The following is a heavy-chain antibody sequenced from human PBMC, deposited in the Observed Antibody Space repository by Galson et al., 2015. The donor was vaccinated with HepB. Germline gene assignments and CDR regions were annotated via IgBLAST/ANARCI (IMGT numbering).Heavy chain of an antibody. CDR3: ARHDCSDTNCYPFSGLDP. Sequence: QSGAEVKKPGESLRISCNGSQYSFTSYWFSWVRQMPGKGLEWMGRIDPSDSYTNYSPSFQGHVTISADKSISTAYLQWSSLKASDTAMYYCARHDCSDTNCYPFSGLDPWGQGTLVTVSS. CDR2: IDPSDSYT. V-gene: IGHV5-10-1*01. CDR1: QYSFTSYW. J-gene: IGHJ5*02. D-gene: IGHD2-15*01.